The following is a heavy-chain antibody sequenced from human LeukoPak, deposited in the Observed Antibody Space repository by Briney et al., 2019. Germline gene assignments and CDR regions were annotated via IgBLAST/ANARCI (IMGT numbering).Heavy chain of an antibody. CDR3: VRVPTTVDNYYMDV. V-gene: IGHV4-61*02. J-gene: IGHJ6*03. CDR1: GGSISSGTYY. Sequence: PSETLPLTCTVSGGSISSGTYYWTWLRQPAGKGLEWIGRFYTGGSTNYNPSLRSRVTISLDMSKNQFSLKMSSVTAADTAVYYCVRVPTTVDNYYMDVWGKGTTVTVSS. D-gene: IGHD4-11*01. CDR2: FYTGGST.